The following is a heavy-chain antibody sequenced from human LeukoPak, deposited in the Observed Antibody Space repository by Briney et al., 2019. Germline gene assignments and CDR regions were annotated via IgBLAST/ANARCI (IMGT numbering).Heavy chain of an antibody. D-gene: IGHD3-10*01. Sequence: SGTLSLTCAVYGGSLSGYYWSWIRQPPEKGLEWIGEINHSGSTNYNPSLKSRVTISVDTSKNQFSLKLSSVTAADTAVYYCARDMAREAITMLRGVRRPRYNWFEPWGQGTLVTVSS. V-gene: IGHV4-34*01. CDR2: INHSGST. J-gene: IGHJ5*02. CDR1: GGSLSGYY. CDR3: ARDMAREAITMLRGVRRPRYNWFEP.